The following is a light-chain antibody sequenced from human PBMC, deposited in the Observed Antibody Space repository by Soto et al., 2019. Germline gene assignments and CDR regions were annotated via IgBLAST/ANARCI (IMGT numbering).Light chain of an antibody. V-gene: IGKV1-5*03. Sequence: DIQMTQSPSTLSASEGDRVTITCRASQSISSWLAWYQQKPGKAPKLLIYKASSLESGVPSRFSGSGSGTEFTLTISSLQPDDFATYYCQQYNSYSGTFGGGTKVEIK. CDR1: QSISSW. J-gene: IGKJ4*01. CDR3: QQYNSYSGT. CDR2: KAS.